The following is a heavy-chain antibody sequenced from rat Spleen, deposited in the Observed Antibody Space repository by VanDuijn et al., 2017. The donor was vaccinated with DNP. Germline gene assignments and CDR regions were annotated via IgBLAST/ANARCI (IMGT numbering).Heavy chain of an antibody. CDR2: ISYNGGTP. Sequence: EVQLVESGGGPVQPGRSLKISCIASGFIFSNYWMTWIRQAPGKGLEWVASISYNGGTPYYRDSVKGRFTISRDNAQSTLYLQMDSLRSEDTATYYCTSNPHIRTAAPFDYWGQGVMVTVSS. CDR1: GFIFSNYW. V-gene: IGHV5-31*01. D-gene: IGHD3-8*01. J-gene: IGHJ2*01. CDR3: TSNPHIRTAAPFDY.